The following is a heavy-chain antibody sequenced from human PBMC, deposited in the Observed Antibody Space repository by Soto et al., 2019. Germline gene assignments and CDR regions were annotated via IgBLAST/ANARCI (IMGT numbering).Heavy chain of an antibody. J-gene: IGHJ5*01. CDR1: GYPFTVFG. D-gene: IGHD3-10*01. V-gene: IGHV1-18*01. CDR3: ARDPGGARGFDF. CDR2: MSPYNGHT. Sequence: QVQLMQSGPEVKKPGASVKVSCKASGYPFTVFGISWVRQAPGQGLEWMGWMSPYNGHTSYAQKLQGRVTMTPDTSTSTAYMELRSLRSDDTAVYYCARDPGGARGFDFWGQGTLVTVSS.